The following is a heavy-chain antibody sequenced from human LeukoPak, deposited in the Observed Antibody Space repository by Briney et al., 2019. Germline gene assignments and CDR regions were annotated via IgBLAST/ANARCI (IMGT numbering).Heavy chain of an antibody. V-gene: IGHV3-23*01. CDR2: ISGSGVNT. J-gene: IGHJ1*01. D-gene: IGHD4-17*01. CDR3: AKVRAMTTVTSDPFQH. Sequence: GGSLRLSCAASGSTFSSYAMNWVRQAPGKGLEWVSVISGSGVNTYYADTVKGRFTISRDNSKNTLYLQLNSLRPDYTAMYYCAKVRAMTTVTSDPFQHWGQGTRVTVSS. CDR1: GSTFSSYA.